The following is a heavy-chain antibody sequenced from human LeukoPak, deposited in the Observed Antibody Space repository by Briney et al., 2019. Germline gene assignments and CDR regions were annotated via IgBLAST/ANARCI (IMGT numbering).Heavy chain of an antibody. CDR3: VRALSGHYSFDH. D-gene: IGHD4-17*01. V-gene: IGHV3-30*04. CDR1: GLTFSHYA. J-gene: IGHJ4*02. CDR2: VSAEGDRR. Sequence: GGSLRLSCAASGLTFSHYAMHWVRRAPGKGLGWITFVSAEGDRRYYADSVKGRFTISRDDSKNTLYLQMNSLRPEDSALHYCVRALSGHYSFDHWGQGALVTVSS.